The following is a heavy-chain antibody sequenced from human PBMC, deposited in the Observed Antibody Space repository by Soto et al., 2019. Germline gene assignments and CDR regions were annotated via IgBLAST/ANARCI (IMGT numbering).Heavy chain of an antibody. D-gene: IGHD2-15*01. V-gene: IGHV1-18*01. CDR1: GYTVTSYG. Sequence: QVQLVQSGAEVKKPWASVKVSCKASGYTVTSYGISWVRQAPGQGREWMGWISAYKGNTNYAQKLQRRVTMTTDTSTSRAYMELRSLRSDDTAVYYCARDFLVVVRHPLDYWGQGTLVTVSS. J-gene: IGHJ4*02. CDR3: ARDFLVVVRHPLDY. CDR2: ISAYKGNT.